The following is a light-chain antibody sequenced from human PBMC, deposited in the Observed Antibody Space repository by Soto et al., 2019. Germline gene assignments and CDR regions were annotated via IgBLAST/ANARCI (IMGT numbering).Light chain of an antibody. Sequence: EIVLTQSPGTLSLSPGERATLSCRASQSVSSSYLAWYQQKPGQAPRLLIYVASTRATGIPARFSGSGSGTDFTLSISRVEPEDFAVYYCQQYGTSPWTFGQGTKVDIK. J-gene: IGKJ1*01. CDR2: VAS. CDR3: QQYGTSPWT. CDR1: QSVSSSY. V-gene: IGKV3-20*01.